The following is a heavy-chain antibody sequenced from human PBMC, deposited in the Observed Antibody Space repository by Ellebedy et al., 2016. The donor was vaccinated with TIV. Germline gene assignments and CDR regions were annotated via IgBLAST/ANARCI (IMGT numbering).Heavy chain of an antibody. J-gene: IGHJ5*01. CDR3: ARVGYSYGYAWFDS. V-gene: IGHV4/OR15-8*02. Sequence: SETLSLXXAVAGGSITGSNWWSWVRQPPGKGLEWIGEIYHSGNANYNPSLKSRVTISIDKSKNQFSLRLTSVTAADTAVYYCARVGYSYGYAWFDSWGQGTRVTVSS. D-gene: IGHD5-18*01. CDR1: GGSITGSNW. CDR2: IYHSGNA.